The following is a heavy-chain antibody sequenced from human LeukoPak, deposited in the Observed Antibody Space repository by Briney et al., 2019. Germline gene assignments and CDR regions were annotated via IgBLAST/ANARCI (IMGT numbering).Heavy chain of an antibody. CDR2: IIPIFGTA. Sequence: SVKVSCKASGGTFSSYAISRVRQAPGQGLEWMGGIIPIFGTANYAQKFQGRVTITADKSTSTAYMELSSLRSEDTAVYYCARDGAAAGTDAFDIWGQGTMVTASS. CDR1: GGTFSSYA. D-gene: IGHD6-13*01. J-gene: IGHJ3*02. V-gene: IGHV1-69*06. CDR3: ARDGAAAGTDAFDI.